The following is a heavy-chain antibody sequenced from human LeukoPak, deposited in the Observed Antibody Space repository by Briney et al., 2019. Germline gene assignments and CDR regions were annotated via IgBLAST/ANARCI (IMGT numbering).Heavy chain of an antibody. CDR3: AKDLRPDGVDNFDH. CDR1: GFTFSGYA. J-gene: IGHJ4*02. V-gene: IGHV3-23*01. Sequence: GGSLRLSCAASGFTFSGYAMDWVRQAPGKGLEWISSISRGAGTTYYAASVKGRFAISGDHSKNTVYLQMTSLRVEDTALYYCAKDLRPDGVDNFDHWGQGILVTVSS. D-gene: IGHD2-8*01. CDR2: ISRGAGTT.